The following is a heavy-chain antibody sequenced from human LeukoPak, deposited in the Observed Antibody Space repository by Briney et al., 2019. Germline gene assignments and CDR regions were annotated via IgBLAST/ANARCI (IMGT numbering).Heavy chain of an antibody. CDR2: INHSGST. CDR3: ARVQYSPGAFDI. V-gene: IGHV4-34*01. CDR1: GGSFSGYY. Sequence: SETLSLTCAVYGGSFSGYYWSWIRQPPGKGLEWTGEINHSGSTNYNPSLKSRVTISVDTSKNQFSLKLSSVTAADTAVYYCARVQYSPGAFDIWGQGTMVTVSS. D-gene: IGHD2-21*01. J-gene: IGHJ3*02.